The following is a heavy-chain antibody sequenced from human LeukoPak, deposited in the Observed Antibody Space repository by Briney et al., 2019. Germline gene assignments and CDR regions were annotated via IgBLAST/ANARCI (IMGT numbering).Heavy chain of an antibody. D-gene: IGHD2-15*01. J-gene: IGHJ4*02. CDR1: GGTFSSYA. CDR3: ARDSLCGSGGSCYLFDY. CDR2: IIPIFGTA. V-gene: IGHV1-69*13. Sequence: SVTVSFTASGGTFSSYAISWVRQAPGQGLEWMGGIIPIFGTANYAQKFQGRVTITADESTSTAYMELSSLRSEHTAVYYCARDSLCGSGGSCYLFDYWGQGTLVTVSS.